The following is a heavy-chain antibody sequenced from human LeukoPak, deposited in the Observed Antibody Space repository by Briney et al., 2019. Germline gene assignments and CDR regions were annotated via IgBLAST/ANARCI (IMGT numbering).Heavy chain of an antibody. D-gene: IGHD6-13*01. Sequence: GASVKVSCKASGYTFTSYGISWVRQAPGQGLEWMGWISAYNGNTNYAQKLQGRVTMTTDTSTSTAYMELRSLRSDDTAVYYCARCQVYSSSWYYVYDPVGFDYWGQGTLVTVSS. CDR2: ISAYNGNT. J-gene: IGHJ4*02. CDR1: GYTFTSYG. CDR3: ARCQVYSSSWYYVYDPVGFDY. V-gene: IGHV1-18*01.